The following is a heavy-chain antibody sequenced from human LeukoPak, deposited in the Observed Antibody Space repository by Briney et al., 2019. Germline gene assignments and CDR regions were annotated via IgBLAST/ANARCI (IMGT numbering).Heavy chain of an antibody. D-gene: IGHD6-13*01. CDR3: ARQPMTAAGTSYYFDY. V-gene: IGHV4-59*08. CDR2: IYYSGST. J-gene: IGHJ4*02. CDR1: GGSISSYY. Sequence: SETLSLTCTVSGGSISSYYWSWIRQPPGKELEWIGYIYYSGSTNYNPSLKSRVTISVDTSKSQFSLKLSSVAAADTAVYYCARQPMTAAGTSYYFDYWGQGTLVTVSS.